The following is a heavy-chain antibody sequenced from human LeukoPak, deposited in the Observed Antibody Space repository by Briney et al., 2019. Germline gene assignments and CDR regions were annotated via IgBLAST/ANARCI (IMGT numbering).Heavy chain of an antibody. CDR1: GGSISSSSYY. J-gene: IGHJ4*02. V-gene: IGHV4-39*01. CDR3: ARHSLSYSDYGY. Sequence: SETLSLTCTVSGGSISSSSYYWGWIRQPPGKGLEWIGSIYYSGSTYYNPSLKSQVTISVDTSKNQFSLKLSSVTAADTAVYYCARHSLSYSDYGYWGQGTLVTVSS. D-gene: IGHD4-11*01. CDR2: IYYSGST.